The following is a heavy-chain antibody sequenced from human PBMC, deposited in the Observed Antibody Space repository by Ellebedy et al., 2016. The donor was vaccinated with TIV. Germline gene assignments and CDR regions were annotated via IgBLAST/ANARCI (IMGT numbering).Heavy chain of an antibody. CDR3: AKAEYCSGGSCSPHGV. V-gene: IGHV3-23*01. CDR1: GFTFRNYA. CDR2: ISGDGRNT. Sequence: GGSLRLSCAASGFTFRNYAMTWVRQAPGKGLEWVAAISGDGRNTHYTDFLKGRFTISRDNSKNTLYLQMNSLRAEDTAVYYCAKAEYCSGGSCSPHGVWGQGTTVTVS. J-gene: IGHJ6*02. D-gene: IGHD2-15*01.